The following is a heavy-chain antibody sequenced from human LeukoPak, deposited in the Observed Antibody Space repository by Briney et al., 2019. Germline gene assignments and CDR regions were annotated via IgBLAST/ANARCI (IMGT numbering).Heavy chain of an antibody. V-gene: IGHV3-48*04. J-gene: IGHJ4*02. D-gene: IGHD3-16*01. CDR3: ARRVPNEVITDYFDY. Sequence: GGSLRLSCAASGFTLSDYSMNWVRQAPGKGLQWISFIVSSSRTIFYAESVKGRFTISRDNAQNSLFLQMNSLRAEDTAVYYCARRVPNEVITDYFDYWGQGALVTVSS. CDR2: IVSSSRTI. CDR1: GFTLSDYS.